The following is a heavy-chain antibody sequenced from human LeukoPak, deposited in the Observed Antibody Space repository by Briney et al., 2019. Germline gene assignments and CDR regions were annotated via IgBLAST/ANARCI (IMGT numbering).Heavy chain of an antibody. D-gene: IGHD2-15*01. CDR2: IYYSGST. CDR1: GGSISSSSYY. V-gene: IGHV4-39*07. CDR3: ARELAVAATRGPRNCNWFDP. Sequence: SQTLSLTCTVSGGSISSSSYYWGWIRQPPGKGLEWIGSIYYSGSTYYNPSLKSRVTISVDTSKNQFSLKLSSVTAADTAVYYCARELAVAATRGPRNCNWFDPWGQGTLVTVSS. J-gene: IGHJ5*02.